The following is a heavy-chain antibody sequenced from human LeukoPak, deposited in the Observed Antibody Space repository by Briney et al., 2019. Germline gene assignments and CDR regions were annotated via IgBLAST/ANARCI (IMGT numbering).Heavy chain of an antibody. J-gene: IGHJ4*02. CDR1: GFTFSSYT. V-gene: IGHV3-21*01. Sequence: GGSLRLSCAASGFTFSSYTMNWVRQAPGKGLEWVSSISSSSSYIYYADSLKGRFTISRDNAKNSLYLQMNSLRAEDTGVYYCAIVRGVYSYGHPYYFDYWGQGTLVTVSS. D-gene: IGHD5-18*01. CDR3: AIVRGVYSYGHPYYFDY. CDR2: ISSSSSYI.